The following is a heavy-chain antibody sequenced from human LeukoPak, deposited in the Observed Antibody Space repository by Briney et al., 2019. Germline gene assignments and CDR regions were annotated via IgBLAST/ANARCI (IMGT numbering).Heavy chain of an antibody. J-gene: IGHJ2*01. CDR2: ISGGSDTI. D-gene: IGHD6-13*01. V-gene: IGHV3-48*02. CDR3: ARDKQPYRSNFWYFDL. Sequence: PGGSLRLSCAASGFTFSSYIMNWVRQAPGKGLEWVSFISGGSDTIYNAHSVKGRFTISRDNAKNSLYLQMNSLGDEDTAVYYCARDKQPYRSNFWYFDLWGRGTLVTVSS. CDR1: GFTFSSYI.